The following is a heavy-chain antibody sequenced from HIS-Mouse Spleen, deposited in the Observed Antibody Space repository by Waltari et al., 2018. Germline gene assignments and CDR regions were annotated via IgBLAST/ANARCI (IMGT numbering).Heavy chain of an antibody. CDR3: AREIPYSSSWYDWYFDL. J-gene: IGHJ2*01. V-gene: IGHV4-39*07. CDR1: GGSISSSSYY. CDR2: IYYGGST. D-gene: IGHD6-13*01. Sequence: QLQLQESGPGLVKPSETLSLTCTVSGGSISSSSYYWGWIRQPPGKGLEWIGRIYYGGSTYYNPSLKSRVTISVDTSKNQFAQKLSAVTAADTAVYYCAREIPYSSSWYDWYFDLWGRGTLVTVSS.